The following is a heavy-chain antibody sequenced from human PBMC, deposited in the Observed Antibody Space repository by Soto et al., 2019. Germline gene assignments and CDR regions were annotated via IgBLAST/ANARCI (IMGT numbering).Heavy chain of an antibody. J-gene: IGHJ4*02. D-gene: IGHD3-16*01. CDR2: ISWNSGSI. V-gene: IGHV3-9*01. CDR1: GFTFDDYA. CDR3: AKDMHDYIWGSLEFDY. Sequence: DVQLVESGGGLVQPGRSLRLSCAASGFTFDDYAMHWVRQAPGKGLEWVSGISWNSGSIGYADSVKGRFTISRDNAKNSLYLQMNSLRAEDTALYYCAKDMHDYIWGSLEFDYWGQGTLVTVSS.